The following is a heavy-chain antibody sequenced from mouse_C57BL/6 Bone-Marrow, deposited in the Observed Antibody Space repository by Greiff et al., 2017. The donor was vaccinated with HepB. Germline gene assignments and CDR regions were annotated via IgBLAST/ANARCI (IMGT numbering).Heavy chain of an antibody. J-gene: IGHJ2*01. CDR3: TRRVTTVVATDFDY. CDR1: GYTFTDYE. D-gene: IGHD1-1*01. CDR2: IDPETGGT. Sequence: LQESGAELVRPGASVTLSCKASGYTFTDYEMHWVKQTPVHGLEWIGAIDPETGGTAYDQKFKGKAILTADKSSSTAYMELRSLTSEDSAVYYCTRRVTTVVATDFDYWGQGTTLTVSS. V-gene: IGHV1-15*01.